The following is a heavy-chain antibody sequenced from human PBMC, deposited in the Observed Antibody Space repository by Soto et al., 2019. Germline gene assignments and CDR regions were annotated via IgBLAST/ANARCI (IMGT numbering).Heavy chain of an antibody. CDR2: ISSSSSYI. CDR3: ASGVGGWGWGTHYYYGMDV. Sequence: GGSLRLSCAASGFTFSSYSMNWVRQAPGKGLEWVSSISSSSSYIYYADSVKGRFTISRDNAKNSLYLQMNSLRAEDTAVYYCASGVGGWGWGTHYYYGMDVWGQGTKVTVSS. V-gene: IGHV3-21*01. D-gene: IGHD6-19*01. CDR1: GFTFSSYS. J-gene: IGHJ6*02.